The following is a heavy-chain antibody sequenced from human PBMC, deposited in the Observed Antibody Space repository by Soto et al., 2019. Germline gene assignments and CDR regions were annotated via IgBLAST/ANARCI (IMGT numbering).Heavy chain of an antibody. CDR1: GFTFSSYA. Sequence: PGGSLRLSCAASGFTFSSYAMSWVRQAPGKGLEWVSAISGSGGSTYYAGSVKGRFTISRDNSKNTLYLQMNSLRAEDTAVYYCAKDPPSEDTAMTPFDYWGQGTLVTVSS. V-gene: IGHV3-23*01. CDR2: ISGSGGST. J-gene: IGHJ4*02. D-gene: IGHD5-18*01. CDR3: AKDPPSEDTAMTPFDY.